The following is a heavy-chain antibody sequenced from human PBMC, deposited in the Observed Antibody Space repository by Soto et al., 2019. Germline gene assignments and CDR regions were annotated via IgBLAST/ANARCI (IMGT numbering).Heavy chain of an antibody. Sequence: ASVKVSCKASGYTFTSYAMHWVRQAPGQRLEWMGWINAGNGNTKYSQKFQGRVTITRDTSARTAYMELSSLRSEDTAVYYCARGITMIVGDFDYWGKGTLVTVSS. CDR2: INAGNGNT. J-gene: IGHJ4*02. CDR3: ARGITMIVGDFDY. D-gene: IGHD3-22*01. V-gene: IGHV1-3*01. CDR1: GYTFTSYA.